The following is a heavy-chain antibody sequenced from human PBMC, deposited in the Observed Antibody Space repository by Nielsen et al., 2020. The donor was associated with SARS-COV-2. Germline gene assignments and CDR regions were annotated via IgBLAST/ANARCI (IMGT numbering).Heavy chain of an antibody. V-gene: IGHV3-9*01. D-gene: IGHD2-21*02. J-gene: IGHJ3*02. CDR3: AKERAVVVTALYDAFDI. Sequence: GGSLRLSCAASGFTFDDYAMHWVRQAPGKGLEWVSGISWNSGSIGYADSVKGRFTISRDNAKNSLYLQMNSLRAEDTALYYCAKERAVVVTALYDAFDIWGQGTMVTVSS. CDR2: ISWNSGSI. CDR1: GFTFDDYA.